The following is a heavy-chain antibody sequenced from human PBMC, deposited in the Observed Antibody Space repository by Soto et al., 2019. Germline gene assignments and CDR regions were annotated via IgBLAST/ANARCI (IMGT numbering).Heavy chain of an antibody. CDR1: DYSISSDYY. Sequence: PSETLSLTCTVSDYSISSDYYWGWIRQSPGNGLEWIASFYHTGSTHYNPSLKSRVTISVDTSKNQFSLNLSSVTAADTAVYYCARGPRGYVYYHGMDVWGQGTTVTVSS. CDR3: ARGPRGYVYYHGMDV. V-gene: IGHV4-38-2*02. D-gene: IGHD3-10*01. CDR2: FYHTGST. J-gene: IGHJ6*02.